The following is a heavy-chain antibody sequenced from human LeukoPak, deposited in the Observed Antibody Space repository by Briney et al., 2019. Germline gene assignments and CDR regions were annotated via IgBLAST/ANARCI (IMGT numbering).Heavy chain of an antibody. D-gene: IGHD3-22*01. J-gene: IGHJ4*02. CDR1: GYTFTSYD. CDR2: MNPNSGNT. CDR3: ASLDSSGYLRY. Sequence: ASVEVSCKASGYTFTSYDINWVRQATGQGLEWMGWMNPNSGNTGYAQKFQGRVTITRNTSISTAYMEQSSLRSEDTAVYYCASLDSSGYLRYWGQGTLVTVSS. V-gene: IGHV1-8*03.